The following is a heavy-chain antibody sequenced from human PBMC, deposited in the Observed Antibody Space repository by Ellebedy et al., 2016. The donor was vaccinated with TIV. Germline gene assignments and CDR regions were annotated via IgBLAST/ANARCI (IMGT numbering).Heavy chain of an antibody. Sequence: GESLKISCVASGFTFSSYAMCWVRQAPGKGLEWVSTISDSGGNTHFPDSVKGRFTISRDNAMSSLFLQMNSLSAEDTAVYYCARSGELDYWGQGTLVTVSS. D-gene: IGHD1-26*01. V-gene: IGHV3-23*01. J-gene: IGHJ4*02. CDR3: ARSGELDY. CDR2: ISDSGGNT. CDR1: GFTFSSYA.